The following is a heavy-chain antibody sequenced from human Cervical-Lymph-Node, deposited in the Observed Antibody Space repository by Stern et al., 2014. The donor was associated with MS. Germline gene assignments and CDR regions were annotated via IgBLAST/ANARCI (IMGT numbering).Heavy chain of an antibody. CDR1: GFSFGTSW. CDR3: ARDRRAFLDY. CDR2: IRQDGYDK. Sequence: EVELVESGGGLVQPGGSLRLSCVASGFSFGTSWMSWVRQPPGRGLEWVANIRQDGYDKFYVDSVKGRFTISRDNARYSLYLQMNSLTAADTAVYYCARDRRAFLDYWGQGTHVAVSS. J-gene: IGHJ4*02. D-gene: IGHD2/OR15-2a*01. V-gene: IGHV3-7*01.